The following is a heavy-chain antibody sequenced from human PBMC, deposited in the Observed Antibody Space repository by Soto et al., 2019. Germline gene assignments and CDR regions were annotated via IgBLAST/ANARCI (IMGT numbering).Heavy chain of an antibody. D-gene: IGHD4-4*01. V-gene: IGHV3-7*01. CDR1: GFTFSDSW. Sequence: EVHLVESGGGLVQPGGSLRLSCTASGFTFSDSWMTWVRQAPGKGLEWVARIKPDESEKKYADSVKSRFSISRDNAKNSMYLQMDSLRGEDTAVYYCVRGGSNYASWGQGTLVTFSS. J-gene: IGHJ5*02. CDR2: IKPDESEK. CDR3: VRGGSNYAS.